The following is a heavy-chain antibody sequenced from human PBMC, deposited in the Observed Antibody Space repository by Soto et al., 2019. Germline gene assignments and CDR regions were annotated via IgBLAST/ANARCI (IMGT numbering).Heavy chain of an antibody. J-gene: IGHJ3*02. CDR1: GFTFDDYA. Sequence: ESGGGLVQPGRSLRLSCAASGFTFDDYAMHWVRQAPGKGLEWVSGISWNSGSIGYADSVKGRFTISRDNAKNSLYLQMNSLRAEDTALYYCAKGDDISGWINDAFDIWGQGTMVTVSS. CDR2: ISWNSGSI. V-gene: IGHV3-9*01. D-gene: IGHD6-19*01. CDR3: AKGDDISGWINDAFDI.